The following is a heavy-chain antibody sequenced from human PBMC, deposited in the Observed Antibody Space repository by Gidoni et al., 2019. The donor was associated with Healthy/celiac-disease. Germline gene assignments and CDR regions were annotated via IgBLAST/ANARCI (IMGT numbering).Heavy chain of an antibody. CDR1: GGSISSSSYY. D-gene: IGHD6-6*01. V-gene: IGHV4-39*01. CDR3: ARHLGSSSSEIDY. J-gene: IGHJ4*02. Sequence: QLQLQESGPGLVKPSETLSLTCTVSGGSISSSSYYWGWIRQPPGKGLEWIGSIYYSGSTYYNPSLKSRVTISVDTSKNQFSLKRSSVTAADTAVYYCARHLGSSSSEIDYWGQGTLVTVSS. CDR2: IYYSGST.